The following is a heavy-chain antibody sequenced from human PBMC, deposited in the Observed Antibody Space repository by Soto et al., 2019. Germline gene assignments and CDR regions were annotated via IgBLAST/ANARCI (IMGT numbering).Heavy chain of an antibody. V-gene: IGHV3-30*18. D-gene: IGHD3-22*01. Sequence: QVQLVESGGGVVQPGRSLRLSCAASGFTFSSYGMHWGRQAPGKGLEWVAVISYDGSNKYYADSVKGRFTISRDNSKNTLYLQMNSLRAEDTAVFYCAKDQGYYYDSSGYYPESAFDIWGQGTMVTVSS. J-gene: IGHJ3*02. CDR2: ISYDGSNK. CDR1: GFTFSSYG. CDR3: AKDQGYYYDSSGYYPESAFDI.